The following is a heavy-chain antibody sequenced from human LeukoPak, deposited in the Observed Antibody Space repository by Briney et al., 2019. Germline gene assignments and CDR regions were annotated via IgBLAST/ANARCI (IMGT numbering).Heavy chain of an antibody. Sequence: EASVKVSCKASGYTFTGYYMHWVRQAPGQGLEWMGWINPNSGGTNYAQKFQGRVTMTRDTSISTAYMELSRLRSDDTAVYYCARGPIDIVLMVYARTSSRYYYMDVWGKGTTVTVSS. CDR3: ARGPIDIVLMVYARTSSRYYYMDV. D-gene: IGHD2-8*01. CDR1: GYTFTGYY. J-gene: IGHJ6*03. V-gene: IGHV1-2*02. CDR2: INPNSGGT.